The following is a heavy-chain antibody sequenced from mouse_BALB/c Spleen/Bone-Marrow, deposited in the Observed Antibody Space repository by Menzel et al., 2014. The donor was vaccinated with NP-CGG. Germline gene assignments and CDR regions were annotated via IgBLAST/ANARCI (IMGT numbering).Heavy chain of an antibody. CDR1: GFTFSSFG. CDR2: INSGSSTI. V-gene: IGHV5-17*02. J-gene: IGHJ2*01. Sequence: EVKLVESGGGLVQPGGSRKLSCAASGFTFSSFGMHWVRQAPEKGLEWVAYINSGSSTIYYADTVKGRFTISRDNPKNTLFMQMTSLRSEDTAMYYCTRGGNWADFDYWGQGTTLAVSS. CDR3: TRGGNWADFDY.